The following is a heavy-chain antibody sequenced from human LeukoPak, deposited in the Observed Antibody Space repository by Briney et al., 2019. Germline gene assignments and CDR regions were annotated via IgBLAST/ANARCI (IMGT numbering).Heavy chain of an antibody. J-gene: IGHJ4*02. CDR3: ARGGRSGLDY. Sequence: ASVKVSCKASGGTFSTYYAISWVRQAPGQGLEWMGRIIPILGIANYAQKFQGRVTITADKSTSTAYMELSSLRSEDTAVYYCARGGRSGLDYWGQGTLVTVSS. CDR2: IIPILGIA. CDR1: GGTFSTYYA. V-gene: IGHV1-69*04. D-gene: IGHD3-22*01.